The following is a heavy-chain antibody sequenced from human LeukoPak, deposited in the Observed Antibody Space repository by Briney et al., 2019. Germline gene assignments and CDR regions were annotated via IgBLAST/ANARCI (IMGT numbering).Heavy chain of an antibody. J-gene: IGHJ4*02. Sequence: GGSLRLSCTASGFTFSSYSMNWVRQAPGKGLEWVSSISSSSSYIYYADSVKGRFTISRDNAKNSLYLQMNSLRAEDTAVYYCARDQPPIAAAGNGDYWGQGTLVTVSS. CDR2: ISSSSSYI. D-gene: IGHD6-13*01. CDR3: ARDQPPIAAAGNGDY. CDR1: GFTFSSYS. V-gene: IGHV3-21*01.